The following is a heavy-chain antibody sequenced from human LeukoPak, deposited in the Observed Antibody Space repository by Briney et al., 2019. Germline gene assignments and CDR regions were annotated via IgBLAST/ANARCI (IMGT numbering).Heavy chain of an antibody. J-gene: IGHJ4*02. CDR3: AYAGYSSGWYPY. CDR2: ISISGSFI. V-gene: IGHV3-21*05. CDR1: GFTFSDYS. D-gene: IGHD6-19*01. Sequence: GGSLRLSCAASGFTFSDYSMTWVRQAPGKGLEWLSYISISGSFIYYADSVKGRFTISRDNSKNTLYLQMNSLRAEDTAVYYCAYAGYSSGWYPYWGQGTLVTVSS.